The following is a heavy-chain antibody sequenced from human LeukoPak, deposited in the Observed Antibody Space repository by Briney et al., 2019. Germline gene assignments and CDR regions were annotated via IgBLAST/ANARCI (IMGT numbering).Heavy chain of an antibody. Sequence: ASVTVSCKASGYTFTSYGISWVRQAPGQGLEWMGWISAYNGNTNYAQKLQGRVTMTTDTSTSTAYMELRSLRSDDTAVYYCARDWLELREGYYYYGMDVWGQGTTVTVSS. CDR2: ISAYNGNT. D-gene: IGHD1-7*01. J-gene: IGHJ6*02. CDR1: GYTFTSYG. V-gene: IGHV1-18*01. CDR3: ARDWLELREGYYYYGMDV.